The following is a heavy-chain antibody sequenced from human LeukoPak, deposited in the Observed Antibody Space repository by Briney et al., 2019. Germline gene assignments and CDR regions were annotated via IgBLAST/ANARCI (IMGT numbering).Heavy chain of an antibody. Sequence: PGRSLRLSCAASGLPFSSYAMHWVRPAPGKGLEWVALISYDGSNEHYADSVKGRFTLSRDISKNTLYLQVNSLRAEDTAVYYCAKSKFSCIGNNCYSPDYWGQGTLVTVSS. D-gene: IGHD2-15*01. CDR3: AKSKFSCIGNNCYSPDY. CDR2: ISYDGSNE. J-gene: IGHJ4*02. V-gene: IGHV3-30*18. CDR1: GLPFSSYA.